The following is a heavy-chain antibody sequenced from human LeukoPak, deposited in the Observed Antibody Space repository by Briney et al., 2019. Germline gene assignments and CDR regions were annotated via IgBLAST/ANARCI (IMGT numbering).Heavy chain of an antibody. CDR2: INTNTGNP. CDR3: AREPRRPVAGKGYDY. CDR1: GYTFTSYA. V-gene: IGHV7-4-1*02. J-gene: IGHJ4*02. D-gene: IGHD6-19*01. Sequence: ASVKVSCKASGYTFTSYAMNWVRQAPGQGLEWMGWINTNTGNPTYAQGFTGRFVLSLDTSVSTAYLQISSLKAEDTAVYYCAREPRRPVAGKGYDYWGQGTLVTVSS.